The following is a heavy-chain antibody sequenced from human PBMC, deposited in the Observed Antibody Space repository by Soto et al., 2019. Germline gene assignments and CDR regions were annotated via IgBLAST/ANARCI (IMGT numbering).Heavy chain of an antibody. Sequence: GGSLRLSCAASGFTFSSYAMHWVRQAPGKGLERVAVISYDGSNKYYADSVKGRFTISRDNSKNTLYLQMNSLRAEDTAVYYCARQRLAYCGGDCYSDAFDIWGQGTMVTV. V-gene: IGHV3-30-3*01. CDR1: GFTFSSYA. CDR2: ISYDGSNK. D-gene: IGHD2-21*02. CDR3: ARQRLAYCGGDCYSDAFDI. J-gene: IGHJ3*02.